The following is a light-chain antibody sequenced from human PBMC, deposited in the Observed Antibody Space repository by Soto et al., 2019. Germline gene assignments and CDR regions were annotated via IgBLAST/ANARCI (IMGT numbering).Light chain of an antibody. V-gene: IGKV1-5*01. Sequence: DIQMTQSPSTLSASVGDTVTITRRASESIDNWLAWYQQKPGKAPKLLIFAASTLVRGVPSRFSGRGSGTEFTLTISSLQADDYATFYCQQYHTDWTFGQGTKV. CDR3: QQYHTDWT. CDR2: AAS. J-gene: IGKJ1*01. CDR1: ESIDNW.